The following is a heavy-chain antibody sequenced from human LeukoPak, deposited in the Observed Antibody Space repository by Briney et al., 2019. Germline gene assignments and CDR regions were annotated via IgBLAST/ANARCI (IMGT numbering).Heavy chain of an antibody. CDR2: ISSSGSTI. J-gene: IGHJ3*02. CDR1: GFTFSSYE. V-gene: IGHV3-48*03. CDR3: AKAGPMIVSYDAFDI. D-gene: IGHD3-22*01. Sequence: PGGSLRLSRAASGFTFSSYEMNWVRQAPGKGLEWVSYISSSGSTIYYADSVKGRFTISRDNAKNSLYLQMNSLRAEDTAVYYCAKAGPMIVSYDAFDIWGQGTMVTVSS.